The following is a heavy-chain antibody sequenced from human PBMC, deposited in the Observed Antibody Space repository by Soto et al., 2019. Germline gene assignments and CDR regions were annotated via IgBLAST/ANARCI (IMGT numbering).Heavy chain of an antibody. V-gene: IGHV4-34*01. Sequence: SETLSLTCAVYGGSFSGYYWSWIRQPPGKGLEWIGEINHSGSTNYNPSLKSRVTISVDTSKNQFSLKLSSVTAADTAVYYCARGIVVVPAAISLYFDYWGQGTLVTVSS. CDR1: GGSFSGYY. CDR3: ARGIVVVPAAISLYFDY. CDR2: INHSGST. J-gene: IGHJ4*02. D-gene: IGHD2-2*02.